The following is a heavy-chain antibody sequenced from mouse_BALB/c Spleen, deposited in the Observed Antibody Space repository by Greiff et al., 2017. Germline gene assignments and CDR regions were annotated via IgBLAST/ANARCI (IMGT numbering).Heavy chain of an antibody. J-gene: IGHJ1*01. D-gene: IGHD1-1*01. CDR1: GYTFTDYV. CDR3: ARRHYGSSYGGDFDV. Sequence: LQESGPVLVKPGASVKMSCKASGYTFTDYVISWVKQRTGQGLEWIGEIYPGSGSTYYNEKFKGKATLTADKSSNTAYMQLSSLTSEDSAVYFCARRHYGSSYGGDFDVWGAGTTVTVSS. V-gene: IGHV1-77*01. CDR2: IYPGSGST.